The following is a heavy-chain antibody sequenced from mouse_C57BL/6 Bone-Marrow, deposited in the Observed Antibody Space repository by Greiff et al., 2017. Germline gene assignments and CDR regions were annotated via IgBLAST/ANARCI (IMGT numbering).Heavy chain of an antibody. Sequence: QVQLQQPGAELVKPGASVKMSCKASGYTFTSYWITWVKQRPGQGLEWIGDIYPTSGRTNYNEKFKSKAILTVDTSSNTAYMQLSSLTSEDSAVYFCARVYLWYFDVWGTGTTVTVSS. CDR1: GYTFTSYW. CDR3: ARVYLWYFDV. CDR2: IYPTSGRT. V-gene: IGHV1-55*01. D-gene: IGHD2-3*01. J-gene: IGHJ1*03.